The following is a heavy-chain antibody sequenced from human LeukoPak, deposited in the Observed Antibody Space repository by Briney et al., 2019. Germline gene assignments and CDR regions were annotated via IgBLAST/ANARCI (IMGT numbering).Heavy chain of an antibody. CDR2: ISAYNGNT. CDR3: ARMYGIGELFNWFDP. Sequence: GASVKVSCKASRYTFTSYGISWVRQAPGQGLEWMGWISAYNGNTNYAQKLQGRVTMTTDTSTSTAYMELRSLRSDDTAVYYCARMYGIGELFNWFDPWGQGTLVTVSS. V-gene: IGHV1-18*01. J-gene: IGHJ5*02. D-gene: IGHD3-10*01. CDR1: RYTFTSYG.